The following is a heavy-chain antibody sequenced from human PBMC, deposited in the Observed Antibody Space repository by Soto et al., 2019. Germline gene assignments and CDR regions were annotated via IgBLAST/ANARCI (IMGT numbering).Heavy chain of an antibody. D-gene: IGHD6-19*01. CDR2: ISDSGGNI. CDR3: ARESPARSGCFDF. J-gene: IGHJ4*02. CDR1: GFTFSYYQ. Sequence: GGSLRLSCAASGFTFSYYQMNWVRQAPGKGLEWISYISDSGGNIHYADSVKGRFTISRDNAKNSLYLQMNSLRAEDAAVYYCARESPARSGCFDFRGQGTLVTVSS. V-gene: IGHV3-48*03.